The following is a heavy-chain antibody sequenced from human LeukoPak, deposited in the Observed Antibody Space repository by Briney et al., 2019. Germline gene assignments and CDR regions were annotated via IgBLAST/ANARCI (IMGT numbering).Heavy chain of an antibody. J-gene: IGHJ6*02. D-gene: IGHD6-13*01. Sequence: GGSLRLSCAASGFTFSSYAMSWVRQAPGKGLEWVSAISGSGGNTYYADSVKGRFTISRDNSKNTLYLQMNSLRAEDTAVYYCATGEAAAEGSYYYGMDVWGQGTTVTVSS. CDR2: ISGSGGNT. CDR1: GFTFSSYA. CDR3: ATGEAAAEGSYYYGMDV. V-gene: IGHV3-23*01.